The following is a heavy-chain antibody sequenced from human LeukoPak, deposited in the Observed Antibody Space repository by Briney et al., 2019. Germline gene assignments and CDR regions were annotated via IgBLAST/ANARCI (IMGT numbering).Heavy chain of an antibody. V-gene: IGHV4-59*01. D-gene: IGHD3-3*01. CDR2: IYYSGST. Sequence: PSETLSLTCIVSGGSISSYYWSWIRQPPGKGLEWIGYIYYSGSTNYNPSLKSRVTISVDTSKNQFSLKLSSVSAADTAVYYCARGVASYAFDIWGQGTMVTVSS. J-gene: IGHJ3*02. CDR1: GGSISSYY. CDR3: ARGVASYAFDI.